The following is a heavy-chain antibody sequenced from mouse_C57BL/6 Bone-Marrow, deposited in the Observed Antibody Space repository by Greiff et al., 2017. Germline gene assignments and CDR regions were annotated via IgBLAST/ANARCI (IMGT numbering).Heavy chain of an antibody. Sequence: EVKVEESGEGLVKPGGSLKLSCAAYGLTFSSYAMSWVRQTPEKRLEWVAYISSGGDYIYYADTVKGRFTISRDNARNTLYLQMSSLKSEDTAMYYCTGGYSRVFFAYWGQGTLVTVSA. V-gene: IGHV5-9-1*02. CDR1: GLTFSSYA. CDR3: TGGYSRVFFAY. CDR2: ISSGGDYI. J-gene: IGHJ3*01.